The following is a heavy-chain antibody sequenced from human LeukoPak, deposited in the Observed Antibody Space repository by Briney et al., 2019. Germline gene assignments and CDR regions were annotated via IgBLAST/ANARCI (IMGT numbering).Heavy chain of an antibody. CDR1: RFTFSSHC. Sequence: GGSLRLSCVVSRFTFSSHCMTWVRQAPGKGLEWVAHIKPDGSQRNYVNSVKGRFTISRDNAKNSLYLHMNNLGVDDTAVYYCARDTAEGLDYWGQGTLVTVSP. J-gene: IGHJ4*02. CDR3: ARDTAEGLDY. CDR2: IKPDGSQR. V-gene: IGHV3-7*01. D-gene: IGHD1-14*01.